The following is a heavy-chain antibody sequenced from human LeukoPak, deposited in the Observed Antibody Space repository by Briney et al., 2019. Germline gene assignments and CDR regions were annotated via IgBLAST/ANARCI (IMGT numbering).Heavy chain of an antibody. V-gene: IGHV4-59*02. D-gene: IGHD3-16*01. Sequence: YPSETLSLTWTVSGASVTSYYWNWIRQPPGKGLEWIGYILYSGTTNYNPSLNSRVTMSLDTSKNQFSLELSSVTAADTAVYYCARRIIARGLGQENWFDPWGQGILVTVSS. J-gene: IGHJ5*02. CDR3: ARRIIARGLGQENWFDP. CDR2: ILYSGTT. CDR1: GASVTSYY.